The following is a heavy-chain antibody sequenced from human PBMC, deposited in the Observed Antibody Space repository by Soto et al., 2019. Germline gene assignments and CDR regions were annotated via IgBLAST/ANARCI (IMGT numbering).Heavy chain of an antibody. Sequence: QVQLQESGPGLVKPSQTLSLTCTVSGGSISSGGYYWSWIRQHPGKALEWIGYIYYSGSTYFNPSLKSRVAISGDTSKNPFSLKLSSVTAADTAVYYCARYPVQSYFDYWGQGTLVTVSS. V-gene: IGHV4-31*03. CDR1: GGSISSGGYY. D-gene: IGHD3-10*02. CDR2: IYYSGST. CDR3: ARYPVQSYFDY. J-gene: IGHJ4*02.